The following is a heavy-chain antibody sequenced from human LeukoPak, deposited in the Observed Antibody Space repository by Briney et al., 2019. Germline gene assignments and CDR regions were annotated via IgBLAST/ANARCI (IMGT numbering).Heavy chain of an antibody. CDR3: AKGSGYYYYYCMDV. J-gene: IGHJ6*02. CDR2: ISGSGGST. Sequence: PGGSLRLSCAASGVTFSSDAMSWGRQAPGNGLEWVSAISGSGGSTYYADSVKGRFTISRDNCKITLYLQVRCLRAEDTAVYYCAKGSGYYYYYCMDVWGQGTTVTVSS. CDR1: GVTFSSDA. V-gene: IGHV3-23*01. D-gene: IGHD6-19*01.